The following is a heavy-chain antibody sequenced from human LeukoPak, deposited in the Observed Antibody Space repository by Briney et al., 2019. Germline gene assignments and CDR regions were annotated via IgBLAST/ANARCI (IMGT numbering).Heavy chain of an antibody. CDR3: AYGYSGYDYCFDY. V-gene: IGHV3-30*02. Sequence: PGGSLRLSCAASGFTFGSYAMSWVRQAPGKGLEWVAFIRYDGSNKYYADSVKGRFTISRDNSKNTLYLQMNSLRAEDTAVYYCAYGYSGYDYCFDYWGQGTLVTVSS. CDR1: GFTFGSYA. D-gene: IGHD5-12*01. J-gene: IGHJ4*02. CDR2: IRYDGSNK.